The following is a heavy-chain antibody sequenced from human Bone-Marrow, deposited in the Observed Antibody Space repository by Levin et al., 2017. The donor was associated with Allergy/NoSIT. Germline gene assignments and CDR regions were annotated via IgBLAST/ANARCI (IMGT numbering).Heavy chain of an antibody. D-gene: IGHD5-12*01. CDR2: IKNSGTT. Sequence: SETLSLTCSVSGGSISNSYWSWIRQAPGKGLEWIGYIKNSGTTKYNTSLNSRVTISADTSKNQVSLRLTSVTAADTAVYYCASLGYTISYYDYAMDVWGQGTTVTVSS. CDR1: GGSISNSY. V-gene: IGHV4-59*01. J-gene: IGHJ6*02. CDR3: ASLGYTISYYDYAMDV.